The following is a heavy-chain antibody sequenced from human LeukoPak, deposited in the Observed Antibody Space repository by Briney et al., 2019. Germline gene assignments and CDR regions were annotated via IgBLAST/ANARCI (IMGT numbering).Heavy chain of an antibody. CDR2: ISYDGSNK. J-gene: IGHJ4*02. D-gene: IGHD1-26*01. CDR3: ARENGGSYYFDY. V-gene: IGHV3-30*04. Sequence: GGSLRLSCAASGFTFSSYAVHWVRQAPGKGLEWVAVISYDGSNKYYADSVKGRFTISRDNSKNTLYLQMNSLRAEDAAVYYCARENGGSYYFDYWGQGTLVTVSS. CDR1: GFTFSSYA.